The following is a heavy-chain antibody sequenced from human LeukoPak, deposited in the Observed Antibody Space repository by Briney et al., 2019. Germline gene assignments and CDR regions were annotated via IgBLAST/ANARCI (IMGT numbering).Heavy chain of an antibody. CDR2: IIPILGIA. CDR3: ANTLGAYPRGKLDPHFDY. V-gene: IGHV1-69*04. Sequence: ASVKVSCTASGGTFSSYAISWVRQAPGQGLEWMGRIIPILGIANYAQKFQGRVTITADKSTSTAYMELSSLRSEDTAVYYCANTLGAYPRGKLDPHFDYWGQGTLVTVSS. CDR1: GGTFSSYA. D-gene: IGHD1-1*01. J-gene: IGHJ4*02.